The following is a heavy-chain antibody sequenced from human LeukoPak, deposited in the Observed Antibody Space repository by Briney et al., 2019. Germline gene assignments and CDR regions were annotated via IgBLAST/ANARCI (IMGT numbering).Heavy chain of an antibody. V-gene: IGHV1-18*01. CDR2: ISAYNGNT. J-gene: IGHJ1*01. Sequence: ASVKVSCKASGYTFTSYGISWVRQAPGQGLEWMGWISAYNGNTNYAQKLQGRVTMTTDTSTSTAYMELRSLRSDDTAVYYCAGAYCGGDCYLAEYFQHWGQGTLVTVSS. CDR3: AGAYCGGDCYLAEYFQH. D-gene: IGHD2-21*02. CDR1: GYTFTSYG.